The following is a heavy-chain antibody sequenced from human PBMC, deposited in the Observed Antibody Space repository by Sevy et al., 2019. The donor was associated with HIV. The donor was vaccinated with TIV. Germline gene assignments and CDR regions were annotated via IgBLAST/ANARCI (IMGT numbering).Heavy chain of an antibody. V-gene: IGHV3-49*03. CDR1: GFTFGDYA. CDR2: IRSKAYGGTT. Sequence: GGSLRLSCTASGFTFGDYAMSWLRQAPGKGLEWVGFIRSKAYGGTTEYAASVKGRFTISRDDSKSIAYLQMNSLKTEDTAVYYCTRARVAAAGNVRGAFDIWGQGTMVTVS. J-gene: IGHJ3*02. D-gene: IGHD6-13*01. CDR3: TRARVAAAGNVRGAFDI.